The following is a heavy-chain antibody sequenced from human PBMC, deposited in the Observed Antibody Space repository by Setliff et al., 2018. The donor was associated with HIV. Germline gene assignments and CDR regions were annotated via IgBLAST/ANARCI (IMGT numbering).Heavy chain of an antibody. CDR3: ARDRWELLRRPEYFQH. CDR1: GYTLSSYG. CDR2: ISADNGNT. Sequence: ASVNVSCKASGYTLSSYGVNWVRQAPGQGLEWMGWISADNGNTKYAQKFQGRVTIPTDTSTRTVYMELRSLRSDDTAVYYCARDRWELLRRPEYFQHWGQGALVTVSS. J-gene: IGHJ1*01. D-gene: IGHD1-26*01. V-gene: IGHV1-18*01.